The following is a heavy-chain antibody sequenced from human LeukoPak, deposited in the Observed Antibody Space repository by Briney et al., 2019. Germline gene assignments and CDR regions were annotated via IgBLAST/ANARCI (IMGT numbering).Heavy chain of an antibody. CDR3: VRDPTTVTTFFDL. CDR1: GFTFSSYG. Sequence: PGGSLRLSCAASGFTFSSYGMHWVRQAPGKGLEWVAFIRYDGSNKYYADSVKGRFTISRDNSKNTLYLQMNSLRAEDTAVYYCVRDPTTVTTFFDLWGQGTLVTVSS. D-gene: IGHD4-17*01. J-gene: IGHJ5*01. V-gene: IGHV3-30*02. CDR2: IRYDGSNK.